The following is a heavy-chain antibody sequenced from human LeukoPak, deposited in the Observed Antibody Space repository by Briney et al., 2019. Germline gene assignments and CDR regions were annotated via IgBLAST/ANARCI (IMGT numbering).Heavy chain of an antibody. CDR3: ARDKASSTSCYDY. Sequence: PGGSLRLSCAASGFTFSSYAMSWVRQAPGKGLEWVSAISGSGGSTYYADSVKGRFTISRDNAKNSLYLQMNSLRAEDTAVYYCARDKASSTSCYDYWGQGTLVTVSS. CDR2: ISGSGGST. J-gene: IGHJ4*02. V-gene: IGHV3-23*01. CDR1: GFTFSSYA. D-gene: IGHD2-2*01.